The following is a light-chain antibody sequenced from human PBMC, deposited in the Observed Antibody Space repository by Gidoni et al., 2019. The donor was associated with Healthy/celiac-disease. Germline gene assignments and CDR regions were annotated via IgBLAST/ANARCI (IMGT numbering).Light chain of an antibody. CDR3: QSYDSRLSAVV. CDR1: SSNIGAGYD. CDR2: GNS. V-gene: IGLV1-40*01. J-gene: IGLJ2*01. Sequence: QSVLTQPPSVSRPPGQRVTISCTGSSSNIGAGYDVHWYQQLPGTAPKLLIYGNSNRPGGVPDRFSGSKSGTSASLAITGLQAEDEADYYCQSYDSRLSAVVFGGGTKLTVL.